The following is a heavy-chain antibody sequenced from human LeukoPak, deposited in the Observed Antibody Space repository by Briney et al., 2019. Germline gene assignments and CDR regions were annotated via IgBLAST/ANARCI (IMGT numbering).Heavy chain of an antibody. CDR3: ARDAPADY. V-gene: IGHV3-66*01. Sequence: GESLRLSCAASGFTVSSNYMSWVRQAPGKGLEWVSIIYSGGSTYYADSVKGRFTISRDNSKNTVYLQMNSLRAEDTAVYYCARDAPADYWGQGTLVTVSS. CDR2: IYSGGST. CDR1: GFTVSSNY. J-gene: IGHJ4*02.